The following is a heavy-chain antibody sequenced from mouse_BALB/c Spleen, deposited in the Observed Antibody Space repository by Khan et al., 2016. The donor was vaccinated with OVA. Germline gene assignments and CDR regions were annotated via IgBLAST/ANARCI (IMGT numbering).Heavy chain of an antibody. CDR1: GYTFTSYW. Sequence: QVQLQQPGAELVKPGASVKLSCKTSGYTFTSYWIPWVKQRPGQGLGWIGEIFPGTGTTYYNENFKGKATLTIDTSSTTAYMQLSSLTSEDSAVYFCGGGYFGNYEFAYWGQGTLVTVS. J-gene: IGHJ3*01. CDR3: GGGYFGNYEFAY. V-gene: IGHV1S132*01. D-gene: IGHD2-1*01. CDR2: IFPGTGTT.